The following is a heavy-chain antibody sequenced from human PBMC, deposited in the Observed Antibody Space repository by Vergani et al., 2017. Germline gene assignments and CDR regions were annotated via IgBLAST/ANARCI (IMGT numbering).Heavy chain of an antibody. CDR1: GFTFSTYA. Sequence: EVQLLESGGGLVQPGGSLRLPCAASGFTFSTYAMTWVRQAPGKGLEWVSTISSDGGSTYYADSVKGRFTISRDNSKNTLSLQMNSLTAEDTAIYFCAGPKGTSAYYYGGFAYWSQALLVTVSS. CDR3: AGPKGTSAYYYGGFAY. J-gene: IGHJ4*02. D-gene: IGHD3-22*01. V-gene: IGHV3-23*01. CDR2: ISSDGGST.